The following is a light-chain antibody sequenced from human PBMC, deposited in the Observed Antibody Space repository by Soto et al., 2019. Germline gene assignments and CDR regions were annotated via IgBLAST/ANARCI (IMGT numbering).Light chain of an antibody. J-gene: IGKJ4*01. CDR3: QQFNNWPPELT. Sequence: EVVMTQSPATLSVSPGERATLSCRASQSISNNLAWYQQKPGQAPRLLIFGASTRATGVPARFSGSGSGTEFILTLSSLQSEDFATYYCQQFNNWPPELTFGGGTKVEIK. CDR2: GAS. CDR1: QSISNN. V-gene: IGKV3-15*01.